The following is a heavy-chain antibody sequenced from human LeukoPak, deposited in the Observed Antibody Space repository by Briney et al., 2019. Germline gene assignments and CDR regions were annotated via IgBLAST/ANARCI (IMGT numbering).Heavy chain of an antibody. CDR1: GFTFNKAW. D-gene: IGHD3-10*01. CDR3: TTSGTPFEY. J-gene: IGHJ4*02. V-gene: IGHV3-15*01. Sequence: GGSLRLSCAASGFTFNKAWMSWVRLAPGKGLEWVGRIKNKGDGGTTDYAAPVKGRFTVSRDDSKSTLSLQMNSLKTEDTAVYYCTTSGTPFEYWGQGTLVTVSS. CDR2: IKNKGDGGTT.